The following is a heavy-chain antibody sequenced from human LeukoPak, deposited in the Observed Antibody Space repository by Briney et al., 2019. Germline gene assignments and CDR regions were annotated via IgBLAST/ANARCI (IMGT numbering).Heavy chain of an antibody. CDR3: VGGYRVTMIVVGPPYY. D-gene: IGHD3-22*01. Sequence: PGGSLRLSCAASGFTVSSNYMSWVRQAPGKGLEWVSVIYSGGSTYYADSVKGRFTISRDNSKNTLYLQMNSLRAEDTAVYYCVGGYRVTMIVVGPPYYWGQGTLVTVSS. CDR1: GFTVSSNY. V-gene: IGHV3-66*01. J-gene: IGHJ4*02. CDR2: IYSGGST.